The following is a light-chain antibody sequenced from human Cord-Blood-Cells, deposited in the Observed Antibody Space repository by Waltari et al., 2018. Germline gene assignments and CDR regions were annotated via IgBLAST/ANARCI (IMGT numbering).Light chain of an antibody. CDR1: QSVSSN. V-gene: IGKV3-15*01. J-gene: IGKJ5*01. CDR3: QQYNNWPPVT. Sequence: EIVMTHSPATLSVSPGERATLSGRASQSVSSNLAWYQQKPGQAPMPLTYGASTRATGIPARFSGSGSGTEFTLTISSLQSEDFAVYYCQQYNNWPPVTFGQGTRLEIK. CDR2: GAS.